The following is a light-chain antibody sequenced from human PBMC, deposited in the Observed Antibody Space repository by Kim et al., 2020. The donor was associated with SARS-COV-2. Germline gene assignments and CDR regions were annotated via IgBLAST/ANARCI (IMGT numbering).Light chain of an antibody. CDR1: QSVLDRSNNQIY. J-gene: IGKJ2*01. CDR3: QQYYSSPFT. V-gene: IGKV4-1*01. CDR2: WAS. Sequence: DIAMTQSPDSLAVSLGERATINCKSSQSVLDRSNNQIYLAWYQQKPGQPPKLLISWASIRESGVPDRISGSRSGTDFTLTISSLQAEDVALYYCQQYYSSPFTFGQGTKLEI.